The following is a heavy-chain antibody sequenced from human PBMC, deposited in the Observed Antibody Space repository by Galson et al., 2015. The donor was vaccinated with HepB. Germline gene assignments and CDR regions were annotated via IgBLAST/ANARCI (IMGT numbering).Heavy chain of an antibody. V-gene: IGHV3-30*02. CDR2: IRYDGSNK. Sequence: SLRLSCAASGFTFSSYGMHWVRQAPGKGLEWVAFIRYDGSNKYYADSVKGRFTISRDNSKNTLYLQMNSLRAEDTAVYYCASDYSNAPDYWGQGTLVTVSS. CDR1: GFTFSSYG. D-gene: IGHD6-13*01. CDR3: ASDYSNAPDY. J-gene: IGHJ4*02.